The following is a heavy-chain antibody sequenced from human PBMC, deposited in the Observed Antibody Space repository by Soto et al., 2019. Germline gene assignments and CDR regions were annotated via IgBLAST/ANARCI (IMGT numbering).Heavy chain of an antibody. D-gene: IGHD3-3*01. CDR3: ARHEGTYYDFWSGSWTHNDAFDI. Sequence: PSETLSLTCAVYGGSFSEYYWSWIRQPPGKGLEWIGEINHSGSTNYNPSLKSRVTISVDTSKNQFSLKLSSVTAADTAVYYCARHEGTYYDFWSGSWTHNDAFDIWGQGTMVTVSS. CDR1: GGSFSEYY. J-gene: IGHJ3*02. CDR2: INHSGST. V-gene: IGHV4-34*01.